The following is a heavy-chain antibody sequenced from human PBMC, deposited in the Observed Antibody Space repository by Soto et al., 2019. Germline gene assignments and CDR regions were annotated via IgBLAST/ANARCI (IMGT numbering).Heavy chain of an antibody. CDR3: ASKAHSGSSSYFPH. V-gene: IGHV1-69*12. CDR1: GGTFSSYA. Sequence: QVQLVQSGAEVKKPGSSVKVSCKASGGTFSSYAISWVRQAPGQGLEWMGGIIPIFGTANYAQKFQGRVKLTADASTSTAYMERSSLSSEDTAVYYCASKAHSGSSSYFPHWGQGTLVTVSS. CDR2: IIPIFGTA. J-gene: IGHJ1*01. D-gene: IGHD1-26*01.